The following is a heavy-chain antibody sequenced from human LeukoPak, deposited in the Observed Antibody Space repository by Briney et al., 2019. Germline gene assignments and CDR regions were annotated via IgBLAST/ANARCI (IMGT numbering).Heavy chain of an antibody. CDR2: ISGSNSYI. CDR3: AELGITMIGGV. V-gene: IGHV3-21*01. Sequence: SGGSLRLSCVASGFTFSSRDWMTWVRQAPGKGLEWVSSISGSNSYIYYADSVKGRFTISRDNAKNSLYLQMNSLRAEDTAVYYCAELGITMIGGVWGKGTTVTISS. CDR1: GFTFSSRDW. J-gene: IGHJ6*04. D-gene: IGHD3-10*02.